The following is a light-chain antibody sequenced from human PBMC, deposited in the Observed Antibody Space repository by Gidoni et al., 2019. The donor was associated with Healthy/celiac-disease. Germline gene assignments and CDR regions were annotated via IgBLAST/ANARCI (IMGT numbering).Light chain of an antibody. J-gene: IGKJ4*01. V-gene: IGKV1-33*01. CDR2: DAS. Sequence: DIQMTQSPSSLSASVGDRVTITCQASQDISNYLHWYQQKPGKAPKLLIYDASNLETGVPSRFSGSGSGTDFTFTISSLQPEDIATYYCQQYDNLLSPFXGXTKVEIK. CDR3: QQYDNLLSP. CDR1: QDISNY.